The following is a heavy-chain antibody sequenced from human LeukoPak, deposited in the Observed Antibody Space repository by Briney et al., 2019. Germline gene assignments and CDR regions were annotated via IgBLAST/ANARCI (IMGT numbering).Heavy chain of an antibody. CDR2: IYYSGST. D-gene: IGHD4-17*01. CDR3: ARVLYGDYEDGFDP. V-gene: IGHV4-59*12. CDR1: GGSISSYY. J-gene: IGHJ5*02. Sequence: PSETLSLTCTVSGGSISSYYWSWIRQPPGKGLEWIGYIYYSGSTNYNPSLKSRVTISVDTSKNQFSLKLSSVTAADTAVYYCARVLYGDYEDGFDPWGQGTLVTVSS.